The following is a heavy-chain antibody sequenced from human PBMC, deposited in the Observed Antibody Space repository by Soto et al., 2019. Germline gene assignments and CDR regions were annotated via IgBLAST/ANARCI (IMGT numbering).Heavy chain of an antibody. Sequence: PSETLSLTCSVSGGSMRSEGYYWSWIRQHPGKCLEWIGYIYYSGLTDYNPSLKSRLTIAVDKSKNEFYLKMRSVTAADTAVYYCAYLRGFTGYTGEWGQGTLDTVSS. CDR2: IYYSGLT. D-gene: IGHD2-2*02. V-gene: IGHV4-31*03. CDR3: AYLRGFTGYTGE. CDR1: GGSMRSEGYY. J-gene: IGHJ4*02.